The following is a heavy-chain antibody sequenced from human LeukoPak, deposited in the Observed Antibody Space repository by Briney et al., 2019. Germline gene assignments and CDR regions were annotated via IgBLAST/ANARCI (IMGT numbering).Heavy chain of an antibody. D-gene: IGHD3-9*01. CDR3: ARVHDTSGYYHYFDS. CDR1: GFTFSTYT. CDR2: ISHHGSNE. Sequence: AGRSLRLSCAASGFTFSTYTMHWVRQAPDKGLEWVAMISHHGSNEYYADSVKGRFTISRDNSKNTLYLQMNNPRVEDTAIYYCARVHDTSGYYHYFDSWGQGTLVTVSS. J-gene: IGHJ4*02. V-gene: IGHV3-30*14.